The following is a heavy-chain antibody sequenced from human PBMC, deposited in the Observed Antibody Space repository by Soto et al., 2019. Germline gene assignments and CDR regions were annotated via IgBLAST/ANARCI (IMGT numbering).Heavy chain of an antibody. J-gene: IGHJ6*02. CDR3: AKELTYYYYGMDV. V-gene: IGHV3-23*01. CDR2: ISGSGGST. D-gene: IGHD3-9*01. Sequence: VGSLRLSCAASGFTFSSYAMSWVRHSPGKGLEWVSAISGSGGSTYYADSVKGRFTISRDNSKNTLYLQMSSLRAEDTAVYYCAKELTYYYYGMDVWGQGTTVTVSS. CDR1: GFTFSSYA.